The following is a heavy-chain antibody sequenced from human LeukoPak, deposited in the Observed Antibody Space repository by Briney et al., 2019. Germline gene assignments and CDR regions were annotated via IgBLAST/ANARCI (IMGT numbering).Heavy chain of an antibody. CDR3: AREKNNAHDYGDRTFDY. Sequence: GASVKVSCKASGGTFSIYAISWVRQAPGQGLEWMGGIIPIFGTANYAQKFQGRVTITTDESTSTAYMELSSLRSEDTAVYYCAREKNNAHDYGDRTFDYWAREPWSPSPQ. V-gene: IGHV1-69*05. D-gene: IGHD4-17*01. J-gene: IGHJ4*02. CDR1: GGTFSIYA. CDR2: IIPIFGTA.